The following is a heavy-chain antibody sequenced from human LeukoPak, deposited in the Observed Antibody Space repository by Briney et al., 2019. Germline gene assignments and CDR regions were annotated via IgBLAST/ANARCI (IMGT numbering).Heavy chain of an antibody. CDR2: IKQDGSEK. Sequence: GGSLRLSCAASGFTFSSYWMSWVRQAPGKGLEWVANIKQDGSEKYYVDSVKGRFTISRDNAKNSLYLQMNSLRAEDTAVYYCAKEGGAGRGNYYHYYKDVWGKGTTVTVSS. J-gene: IGHJ6*03. D-gene: IGHD3-10*01. V-gene: IGHV3-7*01. CDR1: GFTFSSYW. CDR3: AKEGGAGRGNYYHYYKDV.